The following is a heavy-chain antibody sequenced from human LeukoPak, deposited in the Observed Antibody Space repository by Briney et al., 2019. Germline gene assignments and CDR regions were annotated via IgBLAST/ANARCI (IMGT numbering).Heavy chain of an antibody. CDR3: ARVGAVAGQTYYYHYYYGMDV. CDR1: GGSFSGYY. Sequence: KPSETLSLTCAVYGGSFSGYYWSWIRQPPGKGLEWIGEINHSGSTNYNPSLKSRVTISVDTSKNQFSLKLSSVTAADTAVYYCARVGAVAGQTYYYHYYYGMDVWGQGTTVTVSS. V-gene: IGHV4-34*01. J-gene: IGHJ6*02. CDR2: INHSGST. D-gene: IGHD6-19*01.